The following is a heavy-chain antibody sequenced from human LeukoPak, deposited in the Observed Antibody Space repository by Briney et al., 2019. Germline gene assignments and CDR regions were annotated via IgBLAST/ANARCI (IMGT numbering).Heavy chain of an antibody. CDR2: TYYRSKWYN. V-gene: IGHV6-1*01. CDR1: GDSVSSNSAA. J-gene: IGHJ6*03. Sequence: SQTLSLTCAISGDSVSSNSAAWNWIRQSPSRGLEWLGRTYYRSKWYNDYAVSLKSRITLNPDTSKNQFSLQLNSVTPEDTAVYYCARGHSIAAAGRGSYYYYMDVWGKGTTVTVSS. D-gene: IGHD6-13*01. CDR3: ARGHSIAAAGRGSYYYYMDV.